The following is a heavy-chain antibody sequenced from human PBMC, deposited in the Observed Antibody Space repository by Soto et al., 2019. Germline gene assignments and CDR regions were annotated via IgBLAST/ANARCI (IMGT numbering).Heavy chain of an antibody. CDR3: AKEPYNGNYYLDY. D-gene: IGHD1-7*01. V-gene: IGHV3-30*18. CDR1: GLTFRDYG. J-gene: IGHJ4*02. CDR2: ISHDGRNN. Sequence: QVHLVESGGGVVQPGRSLRLCCVVSGLTFRDYGMHWVRQAPGKGLEWVAVISHDGRNNDYVEAVKGRFTISRDNSKNTLYLQMNSLRAEDTAVYYCAKEPYNGNYYLDYWGQGTLVTVSS.